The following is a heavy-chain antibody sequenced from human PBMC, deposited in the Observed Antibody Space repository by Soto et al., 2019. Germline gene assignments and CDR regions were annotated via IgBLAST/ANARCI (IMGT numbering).Heavy chain of an antibody. Sequence: QVPLVQSGAEVKKPGASVKVSCKVSGYTLTELSMHWVRQAPGKGLEWMGGFDPEDGETIYAQKFQGRVTMTEDTSTDTAYMELSSLSSEDTTVYYCATRSGTNQPNWFDPWGQGTLVTVSS. J-gene: IGHJ5*02. CDR1: GYTLTELS. D-gene: IGHD1-1*01. V-gene: IGHV1-24*01. CDR3: ATRSGTNQPNWFDP. CDR2: FDPEDGET.